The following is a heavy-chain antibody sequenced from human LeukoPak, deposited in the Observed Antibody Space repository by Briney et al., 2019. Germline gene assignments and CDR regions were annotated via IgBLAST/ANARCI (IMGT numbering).Heavy chain of an antibody. CDR2: ISYDGSNK. J-gene: IGHJ3*02. D-gene: IGHD4-23*01. V-gene: IGHV3-30*18. CDR1: GFTFSSYG. CDR3: ANPTVVTLGKDAFDI. Sequence: GGSLRLSCAASGFTFSSYGMHWVRQAPGKGLEWVAVISYDGSNKYYADSVKGRSTISRDNSKNTLYLQMNSLRAEDTAVYYCANPTVVTLGKDAFDIWGQGTMVTVSS.